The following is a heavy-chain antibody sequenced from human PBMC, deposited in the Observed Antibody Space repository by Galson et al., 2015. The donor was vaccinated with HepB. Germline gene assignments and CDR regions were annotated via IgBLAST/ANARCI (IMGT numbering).Heavy chain of an antibody. Sequence: SLRLSCAASGFRFSSHSMNWVRQAPGKGLEWVSYISSGSSSIHYADSVRGRFTLSRDNAKNSLYLQMNSLRDEDTAVYYCAREGTTATPNWFDPWGQGTLVTVSS. D-gene: IGHD2-2*01. CDR1: GFRFSSHS. V-gene: IGHV3-48*02. J-gene: IGHJ5*02. CDR2: ISSGSSSI. CDR3: AREGTTATPNWFDP.